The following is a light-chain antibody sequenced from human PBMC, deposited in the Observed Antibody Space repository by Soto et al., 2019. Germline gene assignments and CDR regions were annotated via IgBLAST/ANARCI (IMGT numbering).Light chain of an antibody. CDR2: DAS. J-gene: IGKJ2*01. CDR1: QFVASNS. Sequence: EVVLTQSPVTVSLSPGERATLSCRASQFVASNSLAWYQQKPGQAPRVVIYDASNRATGIPDRFSGSGSGTEFTLTISSLQPDDFATYYCQQYNSYSYTFGQGTKLEIK. V-gene: IGKV3-20*01. CDR3: QQYNSYSYT.